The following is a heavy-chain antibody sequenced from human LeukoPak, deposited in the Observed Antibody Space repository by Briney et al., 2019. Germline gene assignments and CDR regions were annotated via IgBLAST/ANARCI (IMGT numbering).Heavy chain of an antibody. CDR2: IKQDGSEK. V-gene: IGHV3-7*01. CDR3: ARERAGLGSIHAFDI. CDR1: GFTFSSYW. D-gene: IGHD6-6*01. J-gene: IGHJ3*02. Sequence: GGSLRLSCAASGFTFSSYWMSWVRQAPGKGLEWVANIKQDGSEKYYVDSVKGRFTISRDNAKNSLYLQMNSLRAEDTAVYYRARERAGLGSIHAFDIWGQGTMVTVSS.